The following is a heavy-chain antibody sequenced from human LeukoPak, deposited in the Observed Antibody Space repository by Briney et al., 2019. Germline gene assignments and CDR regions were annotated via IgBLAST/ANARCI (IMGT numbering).Heavy chain of an antibody. D-gene: IGHD3-3*01. Sequence: SVKVSCKASGGTFSSYAISWVRQAPGQGLEWMGRIIPILGIANYAQKFRGRVTITADKSTSTAYMELSSLRSEDTAVYYCARNYDFWRYGMDVWGQGTTVTVSS. CDR2: IIPILGIA. J-gene: IGHJ6*02. CDR1: GGTFSSYA. CDR3: ARNYDFWRYGMDV. V-gene: IGHV1-69*04.